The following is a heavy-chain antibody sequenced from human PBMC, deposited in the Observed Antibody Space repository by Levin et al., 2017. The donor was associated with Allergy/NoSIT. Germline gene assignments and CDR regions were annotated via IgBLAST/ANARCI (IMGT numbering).Heavy chain of an antibody. D-gene: IGHD4-11*01. CDR3: VYSDSPYYFES. V-gene: IGHV4-39*01. CDR2: IYYSGST. Sequence: SETLSLTCSVSGGSISSDTYYWGWIRQPPGKGLEWIGYIYYSGSTYYNPSLKSRVTVSVGTSKNQFSLRLGSVTATDTAVYYCVYSDSPYYFESWGQGTLVTVSS. CDR1: GGSISSDTYY. J-gene: IGHJ4*02.